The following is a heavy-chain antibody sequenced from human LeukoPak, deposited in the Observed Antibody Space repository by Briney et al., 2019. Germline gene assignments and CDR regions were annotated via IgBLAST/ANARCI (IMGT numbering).Heavy chain of an antibody. Sequence: ASVKVSCEASGYTFTSYDINWVRQATGQGLEWMGWMNPNSGNTGYAQKFQGRVTMTRNTSISTAYMELSSLRSEDTAVYYCAAWDYGDYYYYGMDVWGQGTTVTVSS. CDR1: GYTFTSYD. CDR2: MNPNSGNT. J-gene: IGHJ6*02. V-gene: IGHV1-8*01. D-gene: IGHD4-17*01. CDR3: AAWDYGDYYYYGMDV.